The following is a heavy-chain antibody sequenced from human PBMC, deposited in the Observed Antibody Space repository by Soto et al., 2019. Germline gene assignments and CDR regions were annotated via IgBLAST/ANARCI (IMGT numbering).Heavy chain of an antibody. J-gene: IGHJ6*02. V-gene: IGHV1-69*13. Sequence: GXSVKVYFRASGGTFMSYAISWVRQAPGQGLEWMGGIIPIFGTANYAQKFQGRVTITADESTSTAYMELSSLRSEDTAVYYCARSGVPAAIGYYYYGMDVWGQGTTVTVSS. CDR2: IIPIFGTA. CDR3: ARSGVPAAIGYYYYGMDV. CDR1: GGTFMSYA. D-gene: IGHD2-2*01.